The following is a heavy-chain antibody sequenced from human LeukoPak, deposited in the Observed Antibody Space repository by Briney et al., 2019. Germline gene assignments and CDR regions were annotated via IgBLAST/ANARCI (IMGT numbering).Heavy chain of an antibody. CDR1: GDSVSGYY. CDR3: AGGRGYSYEYGMDV. Sequence: SETLSLTCGVSGDSVSGYYWSWIRRPPEKGLEWIGYIHSSGSTNYSPSLKSRLALSVDTSKNQFSLNLNSVTAADTAVYYCAGGRGYSYEYGMDVWGQGTTVTVSS. D-gene: IGHD5-18*01. V-gene: IGHV4-59*02. CDR2: IHSSGST. J-gene: IGHJ6*02.